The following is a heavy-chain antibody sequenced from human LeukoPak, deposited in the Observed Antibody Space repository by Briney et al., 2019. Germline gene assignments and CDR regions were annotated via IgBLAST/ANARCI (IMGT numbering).Heavy chain of an antibody. V-gene: IGHV3-23*01. CDR1: GFTFGSYA. CDR3: ARFAAGGSYYYYMDV. J-gene: IGHJ6*03. Sequence: GGSLRLSCAASGFTFGSYAMSWVRQAPGKGLEWVSAISGSGGSTYYADSVKGRFTISRDNAKNSLYLQMNSLRADDTAVYYCARFAAGGSYYYYMDVWGKGTTVTVSS. D-gene: IGHD3-10*01. CDR2: ISGSGGST.